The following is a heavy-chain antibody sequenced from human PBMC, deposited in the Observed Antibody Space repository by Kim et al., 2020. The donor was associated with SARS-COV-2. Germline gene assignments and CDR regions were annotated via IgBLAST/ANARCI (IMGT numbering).Heavy chain of an antibody. V-gene: IGHV3-23*01. D-gene: IGHD3-10*01. Sequence: GGGGSTNYADSVKGRFTISRDNSKTTLYLQMNSLRAEDTAVYYCAKGGSIWGQGTMVTVSS. J-gene: IGHJ3*02. CDR3: AKGGSI. CDR2: GGGGST.